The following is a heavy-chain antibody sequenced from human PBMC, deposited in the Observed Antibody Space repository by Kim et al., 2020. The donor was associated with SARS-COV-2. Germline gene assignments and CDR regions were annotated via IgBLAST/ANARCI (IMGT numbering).Heavy chain of an antibody. J-gene: IGHJ6*02. CDR1: GYTFTSYA. CDR3: ARENCCGDCYLPSYDYYGMDV. Sequence: SVKVSCKASGYTFTSYAMNWVRQAPGQGLEWMGWINTNTGNPTYAQGFTGRFVFSLDTSVSTAYLQISSLKAEDTAVYYCARENCCGDCYLPSYDYYGMDVWGQGTTVTVSS. D-gene: IGHD2-21*02. V-gene: IGHV7-4-1*02. CDR2: INTNTGNP.